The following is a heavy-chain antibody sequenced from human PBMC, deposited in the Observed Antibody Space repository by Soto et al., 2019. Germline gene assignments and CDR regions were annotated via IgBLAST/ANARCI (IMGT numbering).Heavy chain of an antibody. CDR1: GFTFSSYA. D-gene: IGHD5-18*01. V-gene: IGHV3-23*01. J-gene: IGHJ4*02. CDR2: ISGSGGST. Sequence: GGSLRLSCAASGFTFSSYAMSWVRQAPGKGLEWVSAISGSGGSTYYADSVKGRFTISRDNSKNTLYLQMNSLRAEDTAVYYCAKRWNSYTLPYYFDYWDQGTLVTVSS. CDR3: AKRWNSYTLPYYFDY.